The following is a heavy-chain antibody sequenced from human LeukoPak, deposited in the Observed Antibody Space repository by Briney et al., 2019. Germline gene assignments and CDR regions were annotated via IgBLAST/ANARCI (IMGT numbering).Heavy chain of an antibody. CDR2: IYTFGNA. D-gene: IGHD1-14*01. CDR1: GFSVRDYF. CDR3: ARDRNNHDAFDV. Sequence: PGGSLRLSCEASGFSVRDYFMGWVRQAPGKGLEWVSIIYTFGNAYYKDSVKGRFTISRDNSKNTLYLQMNSLRAEDTAVYYCARDRNNHDAFDVWGHGITVSVSS. J-gene: IGHJ3*01. V-gene: IGHV3-66*01.